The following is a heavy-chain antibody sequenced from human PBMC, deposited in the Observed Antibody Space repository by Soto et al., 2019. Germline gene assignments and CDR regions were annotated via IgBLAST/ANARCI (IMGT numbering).Heavy chain of an antibody. V-gene: IGHV4-30-4*01. CDR1: GDSMGSGEYY. CDR3: SRGNTYDGVLS. CDR2: IYYIGTT. D-gene: IGHD2-8*01. Sequence: QVQLQESGPGLVKPSQTLSLTCTVSGDSMGSGEYYWTWIRQPPGKGLEWIGYIYYIGTTFYNPSLESRVNIAIDTSKNHFYLRLTSVTAADTAVYYCSRGNTYDGVLSWGTGTLVTVSS. J-gene: IGHJ5*02.